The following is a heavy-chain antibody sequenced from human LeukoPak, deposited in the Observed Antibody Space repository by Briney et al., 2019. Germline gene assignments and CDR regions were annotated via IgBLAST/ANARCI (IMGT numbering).Heavy chain of an antibody. Sequence: PGGSLRLSCSASGFTFSSYAMHWVRQAPGKGLEYVSAISSNGGSTYYADSVKGRFTISRDNSKNTLYLQMNSLRAEDTAVYYCVRDFRRDGYKPYYYDYWGQGTLVTVSS. V-gene: IGHV3-64*04. CDR1: GFTFSSYA. CDR3: VRDFRRDGYKPYYYDY. D-gene: IGHD5-24*01. J-gene: IGHJ4*02. CDR2: ISSNGGST.